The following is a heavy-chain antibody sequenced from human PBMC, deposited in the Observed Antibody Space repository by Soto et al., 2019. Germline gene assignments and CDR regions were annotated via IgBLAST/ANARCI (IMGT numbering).Heavy chain of an antibody. CDR2: IYSGGST. CDR1: GFTVSSNY. V-gene: IGHV3-53*01. J-gene: IGHJ4*02. D-gene: IGHD3-22*01. CDR3: AAYDSSGYYKIDY. Sequence: GGSLRLSCAASGFTVSSNYMSWVRQAPGKGLEWVSVIYSGGSTYYADSVKGRFTISRDNSKNTLYLQMNSLRAEDTAVYYCAAYDSSGYYKIDYWGQGTLVTVSS.